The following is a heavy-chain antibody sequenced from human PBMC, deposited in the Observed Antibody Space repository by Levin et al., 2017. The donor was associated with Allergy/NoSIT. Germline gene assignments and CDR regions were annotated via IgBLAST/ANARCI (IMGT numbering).Heavy chain of an antibody. J-gene: IGHJ4*02. Sequence: GESLKISCAASGFTFSSYAMSWVRQAPGKGLEWVSAISGSGGSTYYADSVKGRFTISRDNSKNTLYLQMNSLRAEDTAVYYCAKDPHPMIVVVPPNYWGQGTLVTVSS. V-gene: IGHV3-23*01. CDR3: AKDPHPMIVVVPPNY. CDR1: GFTFSSYA. CDR2: ISGSGGST. D-gene: IGHD3-22*01.